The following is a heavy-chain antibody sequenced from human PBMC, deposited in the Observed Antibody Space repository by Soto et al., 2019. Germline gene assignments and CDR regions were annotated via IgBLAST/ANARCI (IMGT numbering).Heavy chain of an antibody. V-gene: IGHV4-4*07. J-gene: IGHJ4*02. D-gene: IGHD5-18*01. CDR2: IYSDGTT. Sequence: SETLSLTCIVSGGSISGYYWSWIRQPAGKELEWIGRIYSDGTTNYNPSLKGRGTMSVDTSKKQISLKLTSVTAADTAMYYCARDRGYRSGYFGSWGQGVLVTVSS. CDR3: ARDRGYRSGYFGS. CDR1: GGSISGYY.